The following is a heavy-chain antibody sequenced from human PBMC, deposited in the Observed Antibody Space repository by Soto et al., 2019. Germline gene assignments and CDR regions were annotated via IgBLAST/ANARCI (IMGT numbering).Heavy chain of an antibody. CDR3: ARQPPEYGGNSRGVLGYYYYGMDV. Sequence: QVQLVESGGGVVQPGRSLRLSCAASGFTFSSYGLHWVRQAPGKGLEWVAVIWYAGSNKYYADSVKGRFTISRDNSKNTLYLQMNSLRAEDTAVYYCARQPPEYGGNSRGVLGYYYYGMDVWGQGTTVTVSS. V-gene: IGHV3-33*01. CDR2: IWYAGSNK. J-gene: IGHJ6*02. D-gene: IGHD2-21*02. CDR1: GFTFSSYG.